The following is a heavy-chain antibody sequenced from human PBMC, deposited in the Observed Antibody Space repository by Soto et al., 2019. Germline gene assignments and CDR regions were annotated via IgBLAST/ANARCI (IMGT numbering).Heavy chain of an antibody. CDR2: INPNSGGT. Sequence: QVQLVQSGAEVKKPGASVKVSCKASGYTFTGYYMHWVRQAPGQGLEWMGWINPNSGGTNYAQKFQGRVTMTRDTSISTAYMELSRLRSDDTAVYYCARIHRPALRLGELSLYLDYWGQGTLVTVSS. J-gene: IGHJ4*02. V-gene: IGHV1-2*02. D-gene: IGHD3-16*02. CDR1: GYTFTGYY. CDR3: ARIHRPALRLGELSLYLDY.